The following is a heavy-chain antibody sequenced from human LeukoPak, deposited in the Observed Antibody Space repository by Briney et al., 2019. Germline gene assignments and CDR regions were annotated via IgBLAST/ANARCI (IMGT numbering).Heavy chain of an antibody. J-gene: IGHJ4*02. Sequence: PGGSLRLSCAASGFTVSSNYMSWVRQAPGKGLKWVSVIYSGGSTYYADSVKGRFTISRDNSKNTLYLQMNSLRAEDTAVYYCASLSYGFFDYWGQGTLVTVSS. CDR1: GFTVSSNY. CDR2: IYSGGST. CDR3: ASLSYGFFDY. V-gene: IGHV3-53*01. D-gene: IGHD5-18*01.